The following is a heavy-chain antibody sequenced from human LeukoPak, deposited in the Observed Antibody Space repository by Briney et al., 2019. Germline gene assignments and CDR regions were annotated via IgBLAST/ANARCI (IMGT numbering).Heavy chain of an antibody. V-gene: IGHV4-59*01. Sequence: PSGTLSLTCTVSSASISSYYWSWIRQPPGKGLERIGYIYYSGNTNYNPSLKSRVTISVDTSKNQFSLKLSSVTAADTAVYYCARVVAGTFPWFDPWGQGTLVTVSS. CDR1: SASISSYY. CDR3: ARVVAGTFPWFDP. D-gene: IGHD6-19*01. CDR2: IYYSGNT. J-gene: IGHJ5*02.